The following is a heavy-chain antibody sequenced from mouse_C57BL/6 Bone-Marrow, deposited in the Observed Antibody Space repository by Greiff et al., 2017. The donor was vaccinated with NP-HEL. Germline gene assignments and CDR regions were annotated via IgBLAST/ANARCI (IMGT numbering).Heavy chain of an antibody. CDR1: GFTFSSYG. V-gene: IGHV5-6*01. D-gene: IGHD2-5*01. J-gene: IGHJ4*01. CDR3: ASQADSNGNY. Sequence: EVQLVESGGDLVKPGGSLKLSCAASGFTFSSYGMSWVRQTPDKRLEWVATISSGGSYTYYPDSVKGRFTISRDNAKNTLYLQMSSLKSEDTAMYYCASQADSNGNYWGQGTSVTVSS. CDR2: ISSGGSYT.